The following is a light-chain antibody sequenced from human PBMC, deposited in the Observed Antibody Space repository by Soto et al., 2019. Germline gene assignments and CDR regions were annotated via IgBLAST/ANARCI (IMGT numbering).Light chain of an antibody. CDR1: SGHSSYI. J-gene: IGLJ3*02. CDR2: LEGSGSY. CDR3: ETWDSNTPV. V-gene: IGLV4-60*02. Sequence: QPVLTQSSSASASLGSSVKLTCTLSSGHSSYIIAWHQQQPGKAPRYLMKLEGSGSYNKGSGVPDRFSGSSSGADRYLTISNLQFEDEADYYCETWDSNTPVFGGGTKLTV.